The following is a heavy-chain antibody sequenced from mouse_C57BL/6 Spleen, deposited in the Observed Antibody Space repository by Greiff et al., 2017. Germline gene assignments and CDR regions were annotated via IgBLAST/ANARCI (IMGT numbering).Heavy chain of an antibody. CDR2: ISSGSSTI. CDR3: ARLLLYYGYDDYAMDY. J-gene: IGHJ4*01. D-gene: IGHD2-2*01. CDR1: GFTFSDYG. V-gene: IGHV5-17*01. Sequence: EVQVVESGGGLVKPGGSLKLSCAASGFTFSDYGMHWVRQAPEKGLEWVAYISSGSSTIYYADTVKGRFTISRDNAKNTLFLQMTSLRSEDTAMYYCARLLLYYGYDDYAMDYWGQGTSVTVSS.